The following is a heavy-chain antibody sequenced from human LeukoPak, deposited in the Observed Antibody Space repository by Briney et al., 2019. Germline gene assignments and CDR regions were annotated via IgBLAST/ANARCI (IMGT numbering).Heavy chain of an antibody. CDR2: ISAYNGNT. Sequence: ASVKVSCKASGYTFTSYGISWVRQAPGQGLEWMGWISAYNGNTNYAQKLQGRVTMTTDTSTSTAYMELRSLRSDDTAVYYCARDISVGYGDLYFDYWGQGTLVTVSS. J-gene: IGHJ4*02. CDR3: ARDISVGYGDLYFDY. CDR1: GYTFTSYG. V-gene: IGHV1-18*01. D-gene: IGHD4-17*01.